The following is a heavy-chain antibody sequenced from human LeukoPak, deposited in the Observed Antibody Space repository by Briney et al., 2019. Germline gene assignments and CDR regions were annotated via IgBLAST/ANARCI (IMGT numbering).Heavy chain of an antibody. J-gene: IGHJ6*02. CDR1: GFTVSSNY. D-gene: IGHD2-15*01. CDR2: TYSGGTR. Sequence: WVSLRLSGSPSGFTVSSNYMGWHRNAQGLGLEGFSDTYSGGTRYYPDSVKGRFTISRDNSKNTLYLQMNSLRAEDTAVYYCARAGGSYYYYYGMDVWGQGTTVTVS. CDR3: ARAGGSYYYYYGMDV. V-gene: IGHV3-66*01.